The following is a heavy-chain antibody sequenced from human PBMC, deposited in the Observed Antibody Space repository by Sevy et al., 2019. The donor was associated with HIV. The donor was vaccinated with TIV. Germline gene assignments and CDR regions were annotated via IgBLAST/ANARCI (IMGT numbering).Heavy chain of an antibody. Sequence: SETLSLTCTVSGGSISSYYWSWIRQPPGKGLEWIGYMYYSGSTNYNPSLKSRVTISVDTSKNQFSLKLSSVTAADTAVYYCARDRGHSGYYYPFDYWGQGTLVTVSS. V-gene: IGHV4-59*01. J-gene: IGHJ4*02. CDR2: MYYSGST. CDR1: GGSISSYY. CDR3: ARDRGHSGYYYPFDY. D-gene: IGHD3-22*01.